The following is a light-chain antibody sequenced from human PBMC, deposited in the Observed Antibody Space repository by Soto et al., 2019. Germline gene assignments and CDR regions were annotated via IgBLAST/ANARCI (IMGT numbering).Light chain of an antibody. CDR2: GAS. V-gene: IGKV3-20*01. Sequence: EIVLTQSPGTLSLSPGEEATLSCRASQSVDSNYLAWYQQKPGQTPRLIIYGASGRADGIPHRFSGSGFGTDFTLTISKVEPEDFAVYYCQQYGGSPITFGLGTRLEIK. CDR3: QQYGGSPIT. CDR1: QSVDSNY. J-gene: IGKJ5*01.